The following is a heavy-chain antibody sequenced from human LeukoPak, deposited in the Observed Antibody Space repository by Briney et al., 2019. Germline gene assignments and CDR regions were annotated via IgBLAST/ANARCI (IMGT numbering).Heavy chain of an antibody. V-gene: IGHV3-13*01. CDR2: IGTAGDT. CDR3: ARGPVVGITGTKGYFDY. CDR1: GFTSSTYD. D-gene: IGHD1-7*01. J-gene: IGHJ4*01. Sequence: GGSLRLSCAASGFTSSTYDTHWVRQARGKGLEWVSSIGTAGDTYYAGSVRGRFTISRENVKNAFYLQMNSLRPGDTAVYYCARGPVVGITGTKGYFDYWGHGTLVTVSS.